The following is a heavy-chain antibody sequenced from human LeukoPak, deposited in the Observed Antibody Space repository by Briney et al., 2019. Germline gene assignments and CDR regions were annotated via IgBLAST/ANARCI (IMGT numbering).Heavy chain of an antibody. Sequence: GGSLRLSCAASGFTFSSYWMSWVRQAPGKGLEWVSLIYSGGATDYAASVKGRFTISRDDSKNTLYLQMDSLRAEDTAVYYCARGMYYYDSGGYYFDYWGQGSQVTVSS. J-gene: IGHJ4*02. CDR3: ARGMYYYDSGGYYFDY. V-gene: IGHV3-53*01. D-gene: IGHD3-22*01. CDR1: GFTFSSYW. CDR2: IYSGGAT.